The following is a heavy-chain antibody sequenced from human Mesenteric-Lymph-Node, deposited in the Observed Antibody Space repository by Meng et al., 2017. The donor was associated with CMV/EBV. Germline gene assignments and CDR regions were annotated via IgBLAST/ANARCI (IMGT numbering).Heavy chain of an antibody. Sequence: ASVKVSCKASGYTFTDYYTHWVRQAPGQGLEWMGWINPNSGGTNYAQKFQGRVTMTRDTSISTAYMELSRLRSDDTAVYYCARNWNTLTTFLGMDVWGQGTTVTVSS. D-gene: IGHD4-11*01. J-gene: IGHJ6*02. CDR1: GYTFTDYY. V-gene: IGHV1-2*02. CDR2: INPNSGGT. CDR3: ARNWNTLTTFLGMDV.